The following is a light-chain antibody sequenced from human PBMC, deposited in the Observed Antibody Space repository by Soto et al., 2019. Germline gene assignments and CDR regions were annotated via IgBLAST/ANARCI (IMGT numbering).Light chain of an antibody. J-gene: IGKJ1*01. CDR2: RAS. CDR1: QSISSW. V-gene: IGKV1-5*03. Sequence: DIQMTQSPSTLSASVGDRVTITCRASQSISSWLAWYQQKPGKAPKLLIYRASSLESGVPSWFSGSGSGTEFTLTISSLQPDDFAVYYCQQYNTFWTFGQGTKVDIK. CDR3: QQYNTFWT.